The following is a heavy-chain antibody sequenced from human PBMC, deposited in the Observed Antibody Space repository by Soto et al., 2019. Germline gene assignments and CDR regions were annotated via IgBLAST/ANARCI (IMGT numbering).Heavy chain of an antibody. D-gene: IGHD4-4*01. CDR2: IYHNGNT. CDR3: TRNSCHSNDVIDY. Sequence: QVQLQESGPGLVKPSRTLSLTCTVSSDSISSSYWWTWVIQPPGKGLEWMGKIYHNGNTDYNPSLKSRVSISVDGSKDKFYLKLTSVTAADTALYYCTRNSCHSNDVIDYWGPGTLVTVSS. CDR1: SDSISSSYW. J-gene: IGHJ4*02. V-gene: IGHV4-4*02.